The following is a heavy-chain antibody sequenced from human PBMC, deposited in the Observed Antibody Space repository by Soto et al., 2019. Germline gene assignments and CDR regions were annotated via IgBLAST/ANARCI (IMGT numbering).Heavy chain of an antibody. D-gene: IGHD2-15*01. V-gene: IGHV1-69*13. J-gene: IGHJ4*02. Sequence: SVKVSCKASGGTFSSYAISWVRQAPGQGLEWMGGIIPIFGTANYAQKFQGRVTITADESTSTAYMELSSLRSEDTAVYYCARPLTPYCSGGRCYSGLDYWGQGTLVTVS. CDR3: ARPLTPYCSGGRCYSGLDY. CDR2: IIPIFGTA. CDR1: GGTFSSYA.